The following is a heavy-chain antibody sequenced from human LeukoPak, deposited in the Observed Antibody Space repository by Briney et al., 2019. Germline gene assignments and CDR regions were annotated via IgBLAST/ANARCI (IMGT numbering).Heavy chain of an antibody. CDR2: INHSGST. Sequence: RSSETLSLTRAVYGGSFSGYYWSWIRQPPGKGLEWIGEINHSGSTNYNPSLKSRVTISVDTSKNQFSLKLSSVTAADTAVYYCARGYSSSPGYFQHWGQSTLVTVSS. CDR1: GGSFSGYY. D-gene: IGHD6-6*01. V-gene: IGHV4-34*01. CDR3: ARGYSSSPGYFQH. J-gene: IGHJ1*01.